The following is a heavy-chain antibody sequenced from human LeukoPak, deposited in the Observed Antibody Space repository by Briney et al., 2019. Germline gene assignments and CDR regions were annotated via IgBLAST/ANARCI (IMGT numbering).Heavy chain of an antibody. Sequence: SETLSLTCTVSGGSISSGSYYWSWIRQPAGKGLEWIGRIYTSGSTNYNPSLKSRVAISVDTSKNRFSLKLSSVTAADTAVYYCARNGGFGQYDYWGQGTLVTVSS. CDR3: ARNGGFGQYDY. CDR2: IYTSGST. D-gene: IGHD3-10*01. J-gene: IGHJ4*02. CDR1: GGSISSGSYY. V-gene: IGHV4-61*02.